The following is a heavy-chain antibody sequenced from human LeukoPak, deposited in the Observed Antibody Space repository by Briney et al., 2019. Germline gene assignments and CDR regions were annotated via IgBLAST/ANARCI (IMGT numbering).Heavy chain of an antibody. CDR1: GGSITGYY. V-gene: IGHV4-59*08. Sequence: PSETLSLTCTVSGGSITGYYWSWIRQPPGRGLEWIGYIYYSGSTNYNPSLISRVTISVDTSKNQFSLKLSSVTAADTAVYYCARHVHCSGGTCYRYGMDVWGQGTTVTVSS. CDR2: IYYSGST. D-gene: IGHD2-15*01. J-gene: IGHJ6*02. CDR3: ARHVHCSGGTCYRYGMDV.